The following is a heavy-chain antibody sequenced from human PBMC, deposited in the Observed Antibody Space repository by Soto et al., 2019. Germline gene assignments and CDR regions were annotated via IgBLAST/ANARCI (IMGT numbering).Heavy chain of an antibody. CDR2: MYKTGAT. J-gene: IGHJ4*02. D-gene: IGHD4-17*01. CDR1: GGSISSGDYF. Sequence: SETLSLTCTVSGGSISSGDYFWIWIRHTPGKGLEWIKYMYKTGATYDNPSLRSRVSMSIDPSKNQFSLKVTSVTAADSAVYYCARGVSGPLYAFDSWGQGTPVTVSS. CDR3: ARGVSGPLYAFDS. V-gene: IGHV4-30-4*01.